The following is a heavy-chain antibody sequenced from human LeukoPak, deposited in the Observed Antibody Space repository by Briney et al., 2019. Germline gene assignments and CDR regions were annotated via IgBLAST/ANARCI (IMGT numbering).Heavy chain of an antibody. CDR3: AREPTGTNPVYVN. J-gene: IGHJ4*02. CDR1: GGSISSSSYY. Sequence: SETLSLTCTVSGGSISSSSYYWGWIRQPPGKGLEWIGSIYYSGSTYYSPSLKSRVTISVDRSKTQFSLKLSSVTAADTAVYYCAREPTGTNPVYVNWGQGTLVTVSS. CDR2: IYYSGST. D-gene: IGHD1-1*01. V-gene: IGHV4-39*07.